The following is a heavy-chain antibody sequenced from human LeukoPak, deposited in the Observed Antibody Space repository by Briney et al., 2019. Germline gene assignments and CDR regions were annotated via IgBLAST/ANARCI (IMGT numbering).Heavy chain of an antibody. Sequence: ASVKVSRKASGYTFTNYDINWVRQATGQGLEWMGWINPKTGNTAYAQKFQGRVTMTRDTSISTVYMELSSLRSDDTAVYYCARSDYGDFDYWGQGTLVAVSS. CDR2: INPKTGNT. V-gene: IGHV1-8*01. CDR3: ARSDYGDFDY. J-gene: IGHJ4*02. D-gene: IGHD4-17*01. CDR1: GYTFTNYD.